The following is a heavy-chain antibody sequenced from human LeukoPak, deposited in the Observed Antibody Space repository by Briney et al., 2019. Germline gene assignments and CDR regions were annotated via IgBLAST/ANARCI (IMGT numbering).Heavy chain of an antibody. D-gene: IGHD3-3*01. CDR2: INKDGSEK. CDR3: ARERQNKDFWSGGDY. V-gene: IGHV3-7*01. J-gene: IGHJ4*02. Sequence: GGSLRPSCTASGLTFSNYWMTWVRQAPGKGLEWVANINKDGSEKKYVDSVKGRFTISRDNAKNSLYLQMNTLRPEDTAVYYCARERQNKDFWSGGDYWGQGTLVTVSS. CDR1: GLTFSNYW.